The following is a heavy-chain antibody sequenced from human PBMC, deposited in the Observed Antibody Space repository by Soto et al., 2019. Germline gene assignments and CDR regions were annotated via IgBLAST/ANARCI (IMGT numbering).Heavy chain of an antibody. CDR3: ARQEIAARTYYYYGMDV. Sequence: LRLSCKGSGYSFTSYWISWVRQMPGKGLEWMGRIDPSDSYTNYSPSFQGHVTISADKSISTAYLQWSSLKASDTAMYYCARQEIAARTYYYYGMDVWGQGTTVTVSS. D-gene: IGHD6-6*01. CDR2: IDPSDSYT. CDR1: GYSFTSYW. V-gene: IGHV5-10-1*01. J-gene: IGHJ6*02.